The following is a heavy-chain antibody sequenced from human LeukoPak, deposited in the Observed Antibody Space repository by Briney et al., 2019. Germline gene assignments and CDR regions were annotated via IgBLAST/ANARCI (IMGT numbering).Heavy chain of an antibody. Sequence: SETLSLTCAVSGGSISSSNWWSWVRQPPGKGLEWIGEIYHSGNTNYNPSLKSRVTISVDKSKNQFSLKLSSVTAADTAVYYCARDSPGSYYFDYWGQGTLVTVSS. CDR2: IYHSGNT. V-gene: IGHV4-4*02. J-gene: IGHJ4*02. CDR1: GGSISSSNW. CDR3: ARDSPGSYYFDY. D-gene: IGHD1-26*01.